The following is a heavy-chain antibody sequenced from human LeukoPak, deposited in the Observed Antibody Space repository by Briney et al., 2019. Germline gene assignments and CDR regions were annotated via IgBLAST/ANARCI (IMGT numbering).Heavy chain of an antibody. J-gene: IGHJ4*02. V-gene: IGHV3-74*01. CDR2: LNEDGGIT. D-gene: IGHD3-16*01. Sequence: GGSLRLSCEGSGYPFSSFWMHWVRQAPGEGLVWVSRLNEDGGITNYADFAKGRFTISRDNARNTLYLQMNSLSADDTAVYYCTRDIGGRSAYWGQGALVTVSS. CDR3: TRDIGGRSAY. CDR1: GYPFSSFW.